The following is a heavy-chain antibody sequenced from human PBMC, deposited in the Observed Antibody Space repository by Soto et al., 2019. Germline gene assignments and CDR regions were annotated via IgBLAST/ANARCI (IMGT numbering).Heavy chain of an antibody. J-gene: IGHJ4*02. CDR2: ISAHNGNT. CDR3: ARGRYGDY. Sequence: QVHLVQSGAEVKKPGASVKVSCKASGYTFTSYGITWVRQAPGQGLEWMGWISAHNGNTDYAQKPQGRVIVTRDTSTSTAYIELRGLRSDDTAVYYCARGRYGDYWGQGALVTVSS. CDR1: GYTFTSYG. V-gene: IGHV1-18*01. D-gene: IGHD1-1*01.